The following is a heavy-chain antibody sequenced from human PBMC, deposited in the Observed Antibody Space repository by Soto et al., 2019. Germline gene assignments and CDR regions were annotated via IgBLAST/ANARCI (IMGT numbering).Heavy chain of an antibody. J-gene: IGHJ6*02. CDR3: AKIIILVPGASYGMDV. CDR2: IYYTGST. CDR1: GGSISDYY. Sequence: PSETLSLTCTVSGGSISDYYWTWVRQPPGKGLEYIGYIYYTGSTNYNPSLKSRVTISLDTSKNQFSLKLSSVTTADTAIYYCAKIIILVPGASYGMDVWGQGTTVT. V-gene: IGHV4-59*01. D-gene: IGHD2-2*01.